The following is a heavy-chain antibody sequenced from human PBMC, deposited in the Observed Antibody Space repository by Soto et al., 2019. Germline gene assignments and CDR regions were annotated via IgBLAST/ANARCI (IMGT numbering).Heavy chain of an antibody. J-gene: IGHJ4*02. CDR3: AAKLRFLEWLLPPDY. V-gene: IGHV1-69*12. D-gene: IGHD3-3*01. CDR1: GGTFSSYA. CDR2: IIPIFGTA. Sequence: QVQLVQSGAEVKKPGSSVKVSCKASGGTFSSYAISWVRQAPGQGLEWMGGIIPIFGTANYAQKFQGRVTITADESTITAHMELSSLRSEDTGVYYCAAKLRFLEWLLPPDYWGQGTLVSVSS.